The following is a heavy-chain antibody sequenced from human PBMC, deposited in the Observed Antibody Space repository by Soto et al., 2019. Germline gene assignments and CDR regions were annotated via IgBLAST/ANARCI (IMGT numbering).Heavy chain of an antibody. V-gene: IGHV3-48*03. CDR3: ASYGYSYALAYSDY. CDR1: GFTFSSYE. J-gene: IGHJ4*02. CDR2: ISSSGSTI. Sequence: GGSLRLSCAASGFTFSSYEMNWVRQAPGKGLEWVSYISSSGSTIYYADSVKGRFTISRDNAKNSLYLQMNSLGAEDTAVYYCASYGYSYALAYSDYWGQGTLVTVSS. D-gene: IGHD5-18*01.